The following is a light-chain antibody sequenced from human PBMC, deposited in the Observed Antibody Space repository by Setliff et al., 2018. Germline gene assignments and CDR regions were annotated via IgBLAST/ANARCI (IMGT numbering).Light chain of an antibody. CDR2: EVS. CDR3: SSYAGSSTFV. V-gene: IGLV2-14*01. Sequence: QSVLTQPASVSGSPGQSITISCTGTSSDVGGYNYVSWYQQHPGKAPKLMIYEVSNRPSGVSNRFSGSKSGNTASLTISGLQAEDEADYYCSSYAGSSTFVFGGGTKV. J-gene: IGLJ1*01. CDR1: SSDVGGYNY.